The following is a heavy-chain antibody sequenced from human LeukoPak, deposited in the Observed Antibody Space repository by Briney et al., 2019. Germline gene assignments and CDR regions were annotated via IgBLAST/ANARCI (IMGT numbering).Heavy chain of an antibody. V-gene: IGHV4-59*01. D-gene: IGHD6-13*01. J-gene: IGHJ2*01. CDR3: ARDRRQQLETHWYFDL. CDR2: IHSSGGT. CDR1: DDSITKYH. Sequence: SETLSLTCSVSDDSITKYHWGWIRQPPGKGLEWIGCIHSSGGTYYNPSLQTRVTMSLHTSAKTLSLRLSSVTAADTAVYYCARDRRQQLETHWYFDLWGRGTLVTVSS.